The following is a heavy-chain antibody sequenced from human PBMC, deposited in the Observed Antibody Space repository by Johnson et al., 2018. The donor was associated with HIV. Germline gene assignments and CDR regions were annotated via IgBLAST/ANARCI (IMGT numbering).Heavy chain of an antibody. CDR3: ARDWGTVTSGFGAFDI. Sequence: VQLVESGGGVVQPGRSLRLSCAASGFTFSSYAMHWVRQAPGKGLEYVSAISSNGGSTYYANSVKGRFTISRDNSKNTLYLQMNSLRAEDTAVYYCARDWGTVTSGFGAFDIWGQGTMVTVSS. CDR2: ISSNGGST. D-gene: IGHD4-17*01. J-gene: IGHJ3*02. CDR1: GFTFSSYA. V-gene: IGHV3-64*01.